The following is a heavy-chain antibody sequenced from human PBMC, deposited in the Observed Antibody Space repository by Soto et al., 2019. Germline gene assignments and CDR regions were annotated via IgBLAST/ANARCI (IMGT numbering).Heavy chain of an antibody. CDR2: IIPMFGTA. CDR3: ARGWETVGTTTPFAY. J-gene: IGHJ4*02. V-gene: IGHV1-69*01. Sequence: QVQLVQSGAEVMKPGSSVKVSCKASGGTFSTYAITWVRQAPGQGLEWMGGIIPMFGTANYAQKFRGRVTVTADESTSTAHMELSSLRSEDTAVYYCARGWETVGTTTPFAYWGQGTLVTVSS. CDR1: GGTFSTYA. D-gene: IGHD1-26*01.